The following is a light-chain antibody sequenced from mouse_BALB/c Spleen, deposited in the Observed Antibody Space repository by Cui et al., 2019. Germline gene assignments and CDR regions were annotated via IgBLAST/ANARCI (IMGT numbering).Light chain of an antibody. J-gene: IGKJ2*01. Sequence: QIAHTQSIALISVSPGEKVTMTCSASSSVSYMYWFQQKPGSSPKPWIYRTSNLASGVPARFSGSGSGTSYSLTISSLEAEDAATYYCQQWSSYPPTFGGGTKLEIK. CDR3: QQWSSYPPT. CDR2: RTS. V-gene: IGKV4-68*01. CDR1: SSVSY.